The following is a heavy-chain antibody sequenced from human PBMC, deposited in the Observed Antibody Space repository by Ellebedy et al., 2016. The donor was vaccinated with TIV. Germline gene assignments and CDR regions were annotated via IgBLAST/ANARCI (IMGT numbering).Heavy chain of an antibody. J-gene: IGHJ4*02. CDR3: ARAPLRYFDWYYEPLDY. V-gene: IGHV1-46*04. CDR2: INPSGGST. Sequence: AASVKVSCKASGYTFTSYYMHWARQAPGQGLEWMGIINPSGGSTSYAQKLQGRVTMTRDTSTSTVYMELSSLRSEDTAVYYCARAPLRYFDWYYEPLDYWGQGTLVTVSS. CDR1: GYTFTSYY. D-gene: IGHD3-9*01.